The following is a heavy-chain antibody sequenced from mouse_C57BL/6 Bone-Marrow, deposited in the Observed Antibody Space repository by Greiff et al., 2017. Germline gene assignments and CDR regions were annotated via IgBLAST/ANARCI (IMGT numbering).Heavy chain of an antibody. CDR1: GYSITSGYD. J-gene: IGHJ1*03. V-gene: IGHV3-1*01. CDR2: ISYSGST. Sequence: DVKLQESGPGMVKPSQSLSLTCTVTGYSITSGYDWHWIRHFPGNKLEWMGYISYSGSTNYNPSLKSRISITHDTSKNHFFLKLNSVTTEDTATYYCAREGDYYGSSFYWYFDVWGTGTTVTVSS. CDR3: AREGDYYGSSFYWYFDV. D-gene: IGHD1-1*01.